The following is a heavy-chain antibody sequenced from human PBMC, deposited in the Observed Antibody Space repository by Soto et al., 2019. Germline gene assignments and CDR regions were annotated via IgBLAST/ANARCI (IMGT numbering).Heavy chain of an antibody. J-gene: IGHJ5*02. CDR1: GFTFRSFT. CDR2: ISSNSAYI. V-gene: IGHV3-21*01. Sequence: AGSLRLSCAACGFTFRSFTMNWFRQDPGKGLEWVSTISSNSAYIYYTDALRGRFTISRDNAKNSLHLQMNSLRAEDTAVYYCTRDASRDSSARGWFDPWGPGTLVTVSS. D-gene: IGHD6-13*01. CDR3: TRDASRDSSARGWFDP.